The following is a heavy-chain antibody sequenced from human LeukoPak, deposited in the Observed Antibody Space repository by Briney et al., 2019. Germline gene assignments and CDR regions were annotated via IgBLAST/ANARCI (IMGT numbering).Heavy chain of an antibody. D-gene: IGHD3-22*01. CDR3: ARDYDSSGYYGL. V-gene: IGHV4-39*07. Sequence: SVTLSLTCTVFGGSISSSSYYWGWIRQPPGKGLEWIGSIYYSGSTYYNPSLKSRVTISVDTSKNQFSLKLSSVTAADTAVYYCARDYDSSGYYGLWGQGTLVTVSS. J-gene: IGHJ4*02. CDR2: IYYSGST. CDR1: GGSISSSSYY.